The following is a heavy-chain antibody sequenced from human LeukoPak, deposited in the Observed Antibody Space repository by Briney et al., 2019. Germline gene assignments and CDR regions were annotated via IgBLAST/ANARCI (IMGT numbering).Heavy chain of an antibody. Sequence: SETLSLTCAVYGGSFSGYYWSWIRQPPGKGLEWIGEINHSGSTNYNPSLKSRVTISVDTSKNQFSLKLSSVTAADTAVYYCARSRYYDSSGSYWFDPWGQGTLVTVSS. V-gene: IGHV4-34*01. J-gene: IGHJ5*02. D-gene: IGHD3-22*01. CDR1: GGSFSGYY. CDR3: ARSRYYDSSGSYWFDP. CDR2: INHSGST.